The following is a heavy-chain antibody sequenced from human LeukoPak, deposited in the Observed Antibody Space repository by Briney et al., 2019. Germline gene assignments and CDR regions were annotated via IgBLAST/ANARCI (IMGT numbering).Heavy chain of an antibody. D-gene: IGHD5-18*01. Sequence: SQTLSLACTVSGGSISSGGYYWSWIRQHPGKGLEWIGYIYYSGSTYYNPSLKSRVTISVDTSKNQFSLKLSSVTAADTAVYYCARVPSMVTWGGYYGMGVWGQGTTVTVSS. CDR2: IYYSGST. J-gene: IGHJ6*02. CDR3: ARVPSMVTWGGYYGMGV. CDR1: GGSISSGGYY. V-gene: IGHV4-31*03.